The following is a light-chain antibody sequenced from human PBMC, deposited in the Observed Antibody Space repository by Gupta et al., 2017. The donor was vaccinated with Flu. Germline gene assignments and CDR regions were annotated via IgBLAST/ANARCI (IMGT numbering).Light chain of an antibody. CDR1: QTIDSW. CDR2: KAS. CDR3: QQYRSPPWT. Sequence: DIQLTQSPSTLSASVGDRVTITCRASQTIDSWLAWYQKKPGRAPKSLIYKASSLETGVPSRFSGSGSGTEFSLTISSLQPDDVATYYCQQYRSPPWTFGQGTKVEIK. J-gene: IGKJ1*01. V-gene: IGKV1-5*03.